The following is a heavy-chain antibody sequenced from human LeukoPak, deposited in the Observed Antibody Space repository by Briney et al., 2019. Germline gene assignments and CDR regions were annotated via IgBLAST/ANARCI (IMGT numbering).Heavy chain of an antibody. Sequence: ASVKVSCKASGYTFTSYGISWVRQAPGQGLEWMGWISAYNGNTNYAQKFQGRVTITADESTSTAYMELSSLRSEDTAVYYCARESAVIAAAGTSYFQHWGQGTLVTVSS. D-gene: IGHD6-13*01. V-gene: IGHV1-18*01. CDR1: GYTFTSYG. CDR2: ISAYNGNT. J-gene: IGHJ1*01. CDR3: ARESAVIAAAGTSYFQH.